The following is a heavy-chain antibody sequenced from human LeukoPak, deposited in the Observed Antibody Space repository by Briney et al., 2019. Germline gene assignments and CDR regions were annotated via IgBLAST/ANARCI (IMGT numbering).Heavy chain of an antibody. Sequence: GGSLRLSCVASAFTFSSYSMNWVRQAPGKGLEWVSSISSSGSYIYYADSVKGRFTISRDNAKKSLYLQMNSLRAEDTAVYYCAREWPYYYYMDVWGKGTTVTISS. CDR1: AFTFSSYS. D-gene: IGHD5-12*01. J-gene: IGHJ6*03. CDR2: ISSSGSYI. V-gene: IGHV3-21*01. CDR3: AREWPYYYYMDV.